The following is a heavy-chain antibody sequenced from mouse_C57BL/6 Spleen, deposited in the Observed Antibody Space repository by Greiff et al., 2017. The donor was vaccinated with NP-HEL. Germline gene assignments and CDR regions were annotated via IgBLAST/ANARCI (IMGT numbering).Heavy chain of an antibody. D-gene: IGHD2-4*01. CDR2: IYPRSGNT. V-gene: IGHV1-81*01. Sequence: QVQLQQSGAELARPGASVKLSCKASGYTFTSYGISWVKQSTGQGLEWIGEIYPRSGNTYYNEKFKGKATLTADKSSSTAYMELRSLTSEDSAVYFGGRGGDYDGRYFDVWGTGTTVTVSS. CDR3: GRGGDYDGRYFDV. J-gene: IGHJ1*03. CDR1: GYTFTSYG.